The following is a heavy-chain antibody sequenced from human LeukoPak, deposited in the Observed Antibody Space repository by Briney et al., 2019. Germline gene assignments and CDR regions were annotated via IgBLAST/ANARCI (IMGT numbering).Heavy chain of an antibody. D-gene: IGHD3-22*01. CDR1: GFTFSSYS. J-gene: IGHJ6*02. CDR2: ISSSSSYI. CDR3: ARDDYDSSGYYYFYDYYGMDV. V-gene: IGHV3-21*01. Sequence: GGSLRLSCAASGFTFSSYSMNWVRQAPGKGLEWVSPISSSSSYIYYADSVKGRFTISRDNAKNSLYLQMNSLRAEDTAVYYCARDDYDSSGYYYFYDYYGMDVWGQGTTVTVSS.